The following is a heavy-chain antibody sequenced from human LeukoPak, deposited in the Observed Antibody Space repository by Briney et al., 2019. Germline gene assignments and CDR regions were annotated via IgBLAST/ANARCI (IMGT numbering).Heavy chain of an antibody. V-gene: IGHV3-23*01. CDR1: GFTFSSYA. Sequence: GGSLRLSCAASGFTFSSYAMSWVRQAPGKGLEWVSGISGSGGETHYADSVKGRFTISRDNSKNTLYLQMNSLRAEDTAVYYCARSTYYYDSSGYSLMDVWGQGTTVTVSS. D-gene: IGHD3-22*01. CDR2: ISGSGGET. CDR3: ARSTYYYDSSGYSLMDV. J-gene: IGHJ6*02.